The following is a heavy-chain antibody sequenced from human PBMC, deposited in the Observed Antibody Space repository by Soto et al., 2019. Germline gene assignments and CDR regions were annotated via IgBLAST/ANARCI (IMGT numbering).Heavy chain of an antibody. CDR2: IIPIFGTA. Sequence: WASVKVSCKASGGTFSSYAISWVRQAPGQGLEWMGGIIPIFGTANYAQKFQGRVTITADESTSTAYMELSSLRSEDTAVYYCARDPYIVVVPAAIHGGGRGRGYYYYGMDVWGQGTTVTVSS. V-gene: IGHV1-69*13. D-gene: IGHD2-2*01. CDR1: GGTFSSYA. CDR3: ARDPYIVVVPAAIHGGGRGRGYYYYGMDV. J-gene: IGHJ6*02.